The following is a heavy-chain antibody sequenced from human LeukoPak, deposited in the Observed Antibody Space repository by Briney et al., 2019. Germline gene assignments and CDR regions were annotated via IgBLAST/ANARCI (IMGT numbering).Heavy chain of an antibody. J-gene: IGHJ4*02. V-gene: IGHV4-34*01. CDR1: GGSFSGYY. D-gene: IGHD3-10*01. CDR3: ARVYGTFDY. Sequence: SETLSLTCAVSGGSFSGYYWSWLRQPPGKGLEWIGEINHSGSTNYNPSPKSRVTISVDTSKNQFSLKLTSVTAADTAVYSCARVYGTFDYWGQGTLVTVSS. CDR2: INHSGST.